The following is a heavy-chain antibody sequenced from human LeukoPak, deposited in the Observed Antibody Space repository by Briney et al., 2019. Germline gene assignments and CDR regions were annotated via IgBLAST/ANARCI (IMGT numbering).Heavy chain of an antibody. V-gene: IGHV4-39*01. CDR1: GGSISSSSYY. CDR2: IYYSGST. CDR3: ASYDSSGYYPLFDY. J-gene: IGHJ4*02. D-gene: IGHD3-22*01. Sequence: SETLSLTCTVSGGSISSSSYYWGWIRQPPGKGLEWIGSIYYSGSTYYNPSLKSRVTISVDTSKNQFSLKLSSVTAADTAVYYCASYDSSGYYPLFDYWGQGTLVTVSS.